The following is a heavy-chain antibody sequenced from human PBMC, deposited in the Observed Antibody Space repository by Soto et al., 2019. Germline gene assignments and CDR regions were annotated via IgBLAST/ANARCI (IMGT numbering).Heavy chain of an antibody. V-gene: IGHV3-21*06. Sequence: EVQLVESGGGLVKPGGSLRLSCAASGFTFTRYSMNWVRQAPGKGLEWVSSISSTTNYIYYGDSMKGRFTISRDNAKNSLYLEMNRLRAADTAVYYCARESDDITSNFAYWGQGTLVTVSS. CDR1: GFTFTRYS. CDR2: ISSTTNYI. CDR3: ARESDDITSNFAY. J-gene: IGHJ4*02.